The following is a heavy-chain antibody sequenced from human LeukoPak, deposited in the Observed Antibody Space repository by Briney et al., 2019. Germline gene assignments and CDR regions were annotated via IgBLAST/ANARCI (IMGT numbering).Heavy chain of an antibody. Sequence: EASVKVSCKASGYTFTSYGISWVRQAPGQGLEWMGWISINRGNTNYAQKFQGRVSMTTDTSTSTAYMELRGLRSDDTAMYYCARDVGITVADSFDPWGQGTLVTVSS. CDR3: ARDVGITVADSFDP. J-gene: IGHJ5*02. CDR2: ISINRGNT. D-gene: IGHD6-19*01. V-gene: IGHV1-18*01. CDR1: GYTFTSYG.